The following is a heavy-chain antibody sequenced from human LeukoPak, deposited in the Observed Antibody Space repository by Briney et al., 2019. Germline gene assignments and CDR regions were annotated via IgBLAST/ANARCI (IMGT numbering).Heavy chain of an antibody. V-gene: IGHV3-74*01. J-gene: IGHJ4*02. CDR3: ARATGYSYGSEFDY. CDR1: GFTFSSYW. Sequence: GGSLRLSCAASGFTFSSYWMHWVRQAPGKGLVWVSRISSDGSSTSYADSVKGRFTISRDNAKNTLYLQMNSLRAEDTAVYYCARATGYSYGSEFDYWGQGTLVTVSS. CDR2: ISSDGSST. D-gene: IGHD5-18*01.